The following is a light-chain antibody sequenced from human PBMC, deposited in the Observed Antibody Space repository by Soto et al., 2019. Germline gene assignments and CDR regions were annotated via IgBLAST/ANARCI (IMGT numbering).Light chain of an antibody. CDR2: QDN. J-gene: IGLJ1*01. CDR1: KLGDTY. CDR3: QAWDSSTYV. V-gene: IGLV3-1*01. Sequence: SYELTQPPSVSVSPGQTASITCSGDKLGDTYACWYQQKPGQSPVLVIYQDNKRPSGIPERFSGSNSGNTATLTISGTQAMDEAAYYCQAWDSSTYVFGTGTKLTVL.